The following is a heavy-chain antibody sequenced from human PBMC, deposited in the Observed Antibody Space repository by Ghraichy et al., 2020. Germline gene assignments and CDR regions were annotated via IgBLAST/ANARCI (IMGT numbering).Heavy chain of an antibody. D-gene: IGHD3-10*01. CDR3: ARGESGMFDAFDI. J-gene: IGHJ3*02. V-gene: IGHV4-59*01. CDR2: IDYTGSA. CDR1: GGSISDYY. Sequence: SDTLSLTCIVSGGSISDYYWSWIRQPPGKGLEWIGYIDYTGSANYNPSLKGRLTMSVDTSKNQFSLKLTSVTAADTALYYCARGESGMFDAFDIWGQGTMVSVSS.